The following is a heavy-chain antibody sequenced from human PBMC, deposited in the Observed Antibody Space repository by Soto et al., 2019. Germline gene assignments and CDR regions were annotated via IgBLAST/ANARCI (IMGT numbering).Heavy chain of an antibody. J-gene: IGHJ4*02. CDR1: GGTFSSYA. CDR2: IIPIFGTA. V-gene: IGHV1-69*13. CDR3: ARLRLGEFYYFDY. Sequence: GASVKVSCKASGGTFSSYAISWVRQAPGQGLEWMGGIIPIFGTANYAQKFQGRVTITADESTSTAYMELSSLRSEDTAVYYCARLRLGEFYYFDYWGQGTLVTVSS. D-gene: IGHD3-16*01.